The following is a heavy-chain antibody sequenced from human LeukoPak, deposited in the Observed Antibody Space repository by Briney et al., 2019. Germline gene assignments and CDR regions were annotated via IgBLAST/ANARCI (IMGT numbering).Heavy chain of an antibody. Sequence: SVKVSCKASGYTFTSYAISWVRQAPGQGLEWMGGIIPIFGTANYAQKFQGRVTITADESTSTAYMELSSLRSEDTAVYYCAREGYSSSWYYFDYWGQGTLVTVSS. CDR3: AREGYSSSWYYFDY. J-gene: IGHJ4*02. CDR1: GYTFTSYA. D-gene: IGHD6-13*01. CDR2: IIPIFGTA. V-gene: IGHV1-69*13.